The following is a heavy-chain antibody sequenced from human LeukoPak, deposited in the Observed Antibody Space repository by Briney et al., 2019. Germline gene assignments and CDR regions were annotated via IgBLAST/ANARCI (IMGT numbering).Heavy chain of an antibody. Sequence: PGGSLRLSCEASGFTFGSYGMKWVRQAPGKGLEWVALISYDGSNKYYADSVKGRFTISRDNSKNTLYLQMNSLRAEDTAVYYSVFDWLLKWDVWGQGTTVTVSS. CDR1: GFTFGSYG. CDR3: VFDWLLKWDV. D-gene: IGHD3-9*01. CDR2: ISYDGSNK. V-gene: IGHV3-30*03. J-gene: IGHJ6*02.